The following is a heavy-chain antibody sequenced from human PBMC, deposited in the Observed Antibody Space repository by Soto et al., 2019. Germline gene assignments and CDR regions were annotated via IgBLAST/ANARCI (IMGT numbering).Heavy chain of an antibody. CDR3: AGDVKNYGDSRRGFDY. D-gene: IGHD4-17*01. J-gene: IGHJ4*02. Sequence: EVQPVDSGGGLVQPGGSLRLSCAASGFTFSTYGMDLVRQAPGKGLELVSYISSSSRSIYYEDSVRGRFTISRDNADNSLFLQMDSRRAEDAAFYYWAGDVKNYGDSRRGFDYWGQGNLGTVAS. V-gene: IGHV3-48*01. CDR2: ISSSSRSI. CDR1: GFTFSTYG.